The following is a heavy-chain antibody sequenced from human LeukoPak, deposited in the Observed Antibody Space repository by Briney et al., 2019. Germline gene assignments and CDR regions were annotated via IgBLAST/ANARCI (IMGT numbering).Heavy chain of an antibody. CDR2: IIPIFGTA. CDR3: ARAPALGYYDSSGYGTGYDY. Sequence: ASVMVSCKASGGTFSSYAISWVRQAPGQGLEWMGGIIPIFGTANYAQKFQGRVTITADESTSTAYMELSSLRSEDTAVYYCARAPALGYYDSSGYGTGYDYWGQGTLVTVSS. CDR1: GGTFSSYA. D-gene: IGHD3-22*01. J-gene: IGHJ4*02. V-gene: IGHV1-69*01.